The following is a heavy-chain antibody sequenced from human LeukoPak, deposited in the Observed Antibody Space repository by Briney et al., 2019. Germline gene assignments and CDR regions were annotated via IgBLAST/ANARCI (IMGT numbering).Heavy chain of an antibody. CDR1: GFTFKDYA. CDR3: AKGGVYSSNYFDY. Sequence: PGGSLRLSCTASGFTFKDYAMYWVRQAPGKGLEWVSGVSWNSGTTDYADSVKGRFTISRDNAKNSLYLQMNSLRAEDAALYYCAKGGVYSSNYFDYWGQGTLVTVSS. V-gene: IGHV3-9*01. J-gene: IGHJ4*02. D-gene: IGHD6-19*01. CDR2: VSWNSGTT.